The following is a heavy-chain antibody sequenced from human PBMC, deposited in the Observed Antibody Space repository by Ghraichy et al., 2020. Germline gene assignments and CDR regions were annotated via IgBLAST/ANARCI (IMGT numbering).Heavy chain of an antibody. Sequence: SGPTLVKPTQTLTLTCTFSGFSLTTNGMRVTWIRQPPGKALEWLARIDWDDDKFYSTSLKTRLTISKDTSKNQVVLTMTNMDPVDTATYYCARTSSGFSSGDFDYWGQGTLVTVSS. CDR3: ARTSSGFSSGDFDY. CDR2: IDWDDDK. D-gene: IGHD6-19*01. V-gene: IGHV2-70*04. CDR1: GFSLTTNGMR. J-gene: IGHJ4*02.